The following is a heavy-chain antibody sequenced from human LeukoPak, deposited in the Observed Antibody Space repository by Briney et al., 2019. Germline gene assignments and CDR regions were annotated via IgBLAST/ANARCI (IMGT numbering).Heavy chain of an antibody. Sequence: SETLSLTCTVSGGSISSGGYYWSWIRQHPGKGLEWIGYIYYGGSTYYNPSLKSRVTISVDTSKNQFSLKLSSVTAADTAVYYCARVYYYDSSGYYFTVADAFDIWGQGTMATVSS. D-gene: IGHD3-22*01. CDR2: IYYGGST. CDR3: ARVYYYDSSGYYFTVADAFDI. CDR1: GGSISSGGYY. J-gene: IGHJ3*02. V-gene: IGHV4-31*03.